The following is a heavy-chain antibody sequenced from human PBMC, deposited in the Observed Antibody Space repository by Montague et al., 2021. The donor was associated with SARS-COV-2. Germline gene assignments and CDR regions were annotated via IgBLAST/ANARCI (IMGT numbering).Heavy chain of an antibody. D-gene: IGHD3-10*01. CDR3: ARSVSSVWGVTVSAELDY. J-gene: IGHJ4*02. CDR1: GGSFSGYY. Sequence: SETLSLTCAVYGGSFSGYYWSWIRQPPEKGLEWIGEINQSERTNNNPSLKSRVIISVDTSKNQFSLKLSSVTAADTAVYYCARSVSSVWGVTVSAELDYWGQGILVIVSS. V-gene: IGHV4-34*01. CDR2: INQSERT.